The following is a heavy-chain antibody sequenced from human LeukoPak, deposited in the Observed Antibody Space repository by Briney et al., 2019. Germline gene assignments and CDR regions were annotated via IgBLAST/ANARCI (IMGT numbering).Heavy chain of an antibody. J-gene: IGHJ6*02. V-gene: IGHV3-48*01. CDR1: GFSFSYYS. CDR3: ASALGNYYYGMDV. Sequence: GGSLRLSCAASGFSFSYYSMNWVRQAPGKGLEWVSDISSSSGTIYYADSVKGRFTISRDNAKNSLHLQMNSLRAEDTAVYYCASALGNYYYGMDVWGQGTTVTVSS. D-gene: IGHD2/OR15-2a*01. CDR2: ISSSSGTI.